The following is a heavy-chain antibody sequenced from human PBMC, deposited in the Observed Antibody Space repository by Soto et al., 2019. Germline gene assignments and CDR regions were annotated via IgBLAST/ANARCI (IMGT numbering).Heavy chain of an antibody. Sequence: EVQLAESGGDLVQPGGSLRLSCVGSGFTFSYYEMNWVRQAPGKGLERVAFISHTDRLTHYPDSVKGRFTISRDNAQNSLYLEMTSLRVEDLGVYYCARDTGRASADLWGQGTLVTVSS. CDR2: ISHTDRLT. V-gene: IGHV3-48*03. J-gene: IGHJ5*02. D-gene: IGHD6-13*01. CDR1: GFTFSYYE. CDR3: ARDTGRASADL.